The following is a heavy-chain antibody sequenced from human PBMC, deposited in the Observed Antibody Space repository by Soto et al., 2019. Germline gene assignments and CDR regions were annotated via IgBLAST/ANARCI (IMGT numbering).Heavy chain of an antibody. CDR2: TRSLPYGGTT. Sequence: GGSLRLSCTASGIGFADHALSWVRQAPGKGLEWVGFTRSLPYGGTTEYAASVKGRFTISRDDSRSIAYLQMNSLKTEDTAVYYCTRVITMKIVAHFDSWGQGTLVTVSS. D-gene: IGHD3-22*01. CDR1: GIGFADHA. J-gene: IGHJ4*02. V-gene: IGHV3-49*04. CDR3: TRVITMKIVAHFDS.